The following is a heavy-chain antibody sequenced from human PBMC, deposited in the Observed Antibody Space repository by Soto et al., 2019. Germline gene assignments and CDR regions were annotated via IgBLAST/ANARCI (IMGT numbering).Heavy chain of an antibody. D-gene: IGHD2-2*01. CDR3: ARGAEYQLLSRDYFSGMDV. Sequence: QVQLVEAGGGVVQPGRSLRLSCGASGFTFNSHGMHWVRQAPGKGLEWVAVISYEGSNNFYAESVKGRITISRDNSKNPLYLQMNTLRREDTAVYYCARGAEYQLLSRDYFSGMDVWGQGTTFTVSS. V-gene: IGHV3-30*03. CDR1: GFTFNSHG. CDR2: ISYEGSNN. J-gene: IGHJ6*02.